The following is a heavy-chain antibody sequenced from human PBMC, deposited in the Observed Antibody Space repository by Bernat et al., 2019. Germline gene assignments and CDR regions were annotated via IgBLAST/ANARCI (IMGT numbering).Heavy chain of an antibody. J-gene: IGHJ3*02. D-gene: IGHD3-3*02. Sequence: EVQLVESGGGLVQPGRSLRLSCAASGFTFDDYAMHWVRHAPGKGLEWVSGISWNSGSIGYADSVKGRFTISRDNAKNSLYLQMNSLRAEDTALYYCAKDTLVGAFDIWGQGTMVTVSS. V-gene: IGHV3-9*01. CDR3: AKDTLVGAFDI. CDR2: ISWNSGSI. CDR1: GFTFDDYA.